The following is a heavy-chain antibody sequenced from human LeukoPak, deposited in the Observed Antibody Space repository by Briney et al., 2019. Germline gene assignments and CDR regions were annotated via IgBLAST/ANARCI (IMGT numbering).Heavy chain of an antibody. J-gene: IGHJ6*03. V-gene: IGHV3-21*01. Sequence: GGSLRLSCAASGFTFSSYSMNWVRQAPGKGLEWVSSISSSSSYIYYADSVKGRFTISRDNAKNSLYLQMNSLRAEDTAVYYCARDQVVVAATKYYYYYYYMDVWGKGPRSPSP. D-gene: IGHD2-15*01. CDR3: ARDQVVVAATKYYYYYYYMDV. CDR1: GFTFSSYS. CDR2: ISSSSSYI.